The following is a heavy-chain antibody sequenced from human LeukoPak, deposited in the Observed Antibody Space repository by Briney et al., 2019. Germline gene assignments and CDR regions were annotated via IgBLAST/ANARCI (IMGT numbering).Heavy chain of an antibody. J-gene: IGHJ6*03. V-gene: IGHV3-23*01. CDR3: AKDADVKEYYDFWSGYAYYYYMDV. Sequence: PGGSLRLSCAASGFTFSSYAMSWVRQAPGKRLEWVSAISGSGGSTYYADSVKGRFTISRDNSKNTLYLQMNSLRAEDTAVYYCAKDADVKEYYDFWSGYAYYYYMDVWGKGTTVTVSS. CDR2: ISGSGGST. D-gene: IGHD3-3*01. CDR1: GFTFSSYA.